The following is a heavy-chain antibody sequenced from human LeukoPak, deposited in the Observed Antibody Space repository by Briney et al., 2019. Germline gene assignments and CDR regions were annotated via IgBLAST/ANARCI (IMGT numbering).Heavy chain of an antibody. CDR2: INHSGST. CDR3: ARGGGLRYFDWLSLDG. D-gene: IGHD3-9*01. Sequence: SETLSLTCAVYGGSFSGYYWSWMRQPPGKGLEWIGEINHSGSTNYNPSLKSRVTISVDTSKNQFSLKLSSVTAADTAVYYCARGGGLRYFDWLSLDGWGQGTLVTVSS. J-gene: IGHJ4*02. V-gene: IGHV4-34*01. CDR1: GGSFSGYY.